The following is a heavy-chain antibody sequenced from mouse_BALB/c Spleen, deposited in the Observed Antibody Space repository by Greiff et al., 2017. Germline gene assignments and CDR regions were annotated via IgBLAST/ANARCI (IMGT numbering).Heavy chain of an antibody. CDR2: ISSGSSTI. V-gene: IGHV5-17*02. CDR3: ARRGGNYGKDYAMDY. CDR1: GFTFSSFG. Sequence: EVKLMESGGGLVQPGGSRKLSCAASGFTFSSFGMHWVRQAPEKGLEWVAYISSGSSTIYYADTVKGRFTISRDNPKNTLFLQMTSLRSEDTAMYYCARRGGNYGKDYAMDYWGQGTSVTVSS. J-gene: IGHJ4*01. D-gene: IGHD2-1*01.